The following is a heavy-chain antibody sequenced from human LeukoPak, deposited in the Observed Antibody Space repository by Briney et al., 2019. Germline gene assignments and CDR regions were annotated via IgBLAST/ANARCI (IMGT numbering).Heavy chain of an antibody. Sequence: SQTLSLTCTVSGGSISSGSYYWSWIRQPAGKGLEWIGRIYTSGSTNYNPSLKSRVTISVDTSKNQFSLKLSSVTAADTAVYYCARHEGRDRSVFALDYWGQGTLVTVSS. J-gene: IGHJ4*02. CDR3: ARHEGRDRSVFALDY. CDR2: IYTSGST. CDR1: GGSISSGSYY. V-gene: IGHV4-61*02. D-gene: IGHD2-8*01.